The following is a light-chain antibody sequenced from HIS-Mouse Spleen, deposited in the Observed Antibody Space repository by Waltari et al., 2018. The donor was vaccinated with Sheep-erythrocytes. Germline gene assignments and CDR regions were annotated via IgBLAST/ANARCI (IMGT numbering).Light chain of an antibody. CDR2: QDS. CDR1: TLGDKY. J-gene: IGLJ2*01. Sequence: SYELTQPPSVSVSPGQKASITCPGDTLGDKYACWYQQKPGQSPVLVIYQDSKRPSGIPERFSGSNSGNTATLTISGTQAMDEADYYCQAWDSSTAVFGGGTKLTVL. V-gene: IGLV3-1*01. CDR3: QAWDSSTAV.